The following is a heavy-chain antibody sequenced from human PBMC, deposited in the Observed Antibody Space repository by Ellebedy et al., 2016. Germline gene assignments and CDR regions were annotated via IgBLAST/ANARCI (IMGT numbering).Heavy chain of an antibody. V-gene: IGHV3-33*01. CDR2: IWYDGSNK. Sequence: GESLKISCAASGFTFSYYAMHWVRQTPGKGLEWVAVIWYDGSNKYYTDSVKGRFSISRDNSKNTLYLQMNSLRGEDTAVYYCARDLHFYPAAAGHYFDYWGQGTLVTVSS. D-gene: IGHD6-13*01. J-gene: IGHJ4*02. CDR1: GFTFSYYA. CDR3: ARDLHFYPAAAGHYFDY.